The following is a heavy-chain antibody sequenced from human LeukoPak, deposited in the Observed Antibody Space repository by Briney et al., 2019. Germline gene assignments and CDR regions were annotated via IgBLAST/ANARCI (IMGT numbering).Heavy chain of an antibody. V-gene: IGHV1-3*01. CDR2: INAGNGNT. J-gene: IGHJ4*02. D-gene: IGHD6-19*01. CDR3: ARDRWPGIAVAGTTFDY. Sequence: GASVKVSCKASGYTFTSYAMHWVRQAPGQRLEWMGWINAGNGNTKYSQKFQGRVTITRDTSTSTAYMELRSLRSDDTAVYYCARDRWPGIAVAGTTFDYWGQGTLVTVSS. CDR1: GYTFTSYA.